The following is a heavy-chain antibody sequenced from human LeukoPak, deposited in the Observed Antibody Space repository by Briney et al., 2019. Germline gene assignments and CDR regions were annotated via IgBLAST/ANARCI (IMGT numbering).Heavy chain of an antibody. CDR1: GGSFSGYY. CDR2: INHSEST. CDR3: ARGRGYYYYYYMDV. J-gene: IGHJ6*03. V-gene: IGHV4-34*01. Sequence: SETLSLTCAVYGGSFSGYYWSWIRQPPGKGLEWIGEINHSESTNYNPSLKSRVTISVDTSKNQFSLKLSSVTAADTAVYYCARGRGYYYYYYMDVWGKGTTVTVSS. D-gene: IGHD3-10*01.